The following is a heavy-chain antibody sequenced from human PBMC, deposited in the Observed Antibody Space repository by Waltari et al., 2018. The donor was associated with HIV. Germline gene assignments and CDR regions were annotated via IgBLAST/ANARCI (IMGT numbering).Heavy chain of an antibody. D-gene: IGHD4-4*01. V-gene: IGHV4-39*07. J-gene: IGHJ6*02. CDR1: GGSISSSSYY. CDR2: IYYSGST. CDR3: ATHDYSRVGGVYYYYGMDV. Sequence: QLQLQESGPGLVKPSETLSLTCTVSGGSISSSSYYWGWIRQPPGKGLEWIGSIYYSGSTYYNPSLKSRVTISVDTSKNQFSLKLSSVTAADTAVYYCATHDYSRVGGVYYYYGMDVWGQGTTVTVSS.